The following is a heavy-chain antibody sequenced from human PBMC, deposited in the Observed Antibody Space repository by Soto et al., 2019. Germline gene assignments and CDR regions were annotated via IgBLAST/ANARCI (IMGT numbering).Heavy chain of an antibody. J-gene: IGHJ4*02. V-gene: IGHV3-74*01. CDR1: GFTFSSYW. CDR3: ARGQWRRSSGWYPFDY. D-gene: IGHD6-19*01. Sequence: EVQLVESGGGLVQPGGSLRLSCAAAGFTFSSYWMHWVRQAPGKGLVWVSRINSDGSSTSYADSVKGRFTISRDNAKNTLYLQMNSLRAEDTAVYYCARGQWRRSSGWYPFDYWGQGTLVTVSS. CDR2: INSDGSST.